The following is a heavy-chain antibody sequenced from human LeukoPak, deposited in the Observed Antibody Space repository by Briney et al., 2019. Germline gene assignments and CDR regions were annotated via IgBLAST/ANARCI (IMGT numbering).Heavy chain of an antibody. V-gene: IGHV3-23*05. Sequence: GGSLSLSCVVSGFTFSSHAMCWVRQAPGRGLEWVSSIDISGDSTSYADSVKGRFTISRDNSKNTLLLQMDSLRAEDSAIYYCANEIRPNDYWGQGTLVTVSS. CDR2: IDISGDST. J-gene: IGHJ4*02. CDR1: GFTFSSHA. D-gene: IGHD4/OR15-4a*01. CDR3: ANEIRPNDY.